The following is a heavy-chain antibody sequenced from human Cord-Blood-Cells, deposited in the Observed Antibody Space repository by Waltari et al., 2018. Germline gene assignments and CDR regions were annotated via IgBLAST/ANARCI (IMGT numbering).Heavy chain of an antibody. D-gene: IGHD2-15*01. CDR1: GYSIRSGYY. CDR3: ARGYCSGGSCFLEYFQH. J-gene: IGHJ1*01. V-gene: IGHV4-38-2*01. CDR2: IYHSGST. Sequence: QVQLQESGPGLVKPSETLSLTCAVSGYSIRSGYYWGWIRQPPGKGLEWIGSIYHSGSTYYNPSLKSRVTISVDTSKNQFSLKLSSVTAADTAVYYCARGYCSGGSCFLEYFQHWGQGTLVTVSS.